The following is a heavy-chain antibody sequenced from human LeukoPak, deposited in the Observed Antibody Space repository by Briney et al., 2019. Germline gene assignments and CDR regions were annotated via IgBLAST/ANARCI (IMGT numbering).Heavy chain of an antibody. J-gene: IGHJ4*02. Sequence: GGSLRLSCAASGFTLSSYSMNWGRQAPGKGLEWVSHITASGTAMFYADSVKGRFTISRDNAKNSLYLQMNSLRDEDTAVYYCASSGSYRFDYWGQGTLVTVSS. V-gene: IGHV3-48*02. CDR1: GFTLSSYS. D-gene: IGHD1-26*01. CDR3: ASSGSYRFDY. CDR2: ITASGTAM.